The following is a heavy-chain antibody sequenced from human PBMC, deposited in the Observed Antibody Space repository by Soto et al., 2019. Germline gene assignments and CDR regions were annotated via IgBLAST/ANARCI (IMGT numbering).Heavy chain of an antibody. J-gene: IGHJ4*02. CDR1: GFTFSSYA. CDR3: AKERWAAAGTPTLDY. Sequence: EVQLLESGGGLVQPGGSLRLSCAASGFTFSSYAMSWVRQAPGKGLEWLSAISGGTSSTYYADSVKGRFTISRDKSKNTLYLQMNSLRAEDTAVYYCAKERWAAAGTPTLDYWGQGTLVTVSS. V-gene: IGHV3-23*01. D-gene: IGHD6-13*01. CDR2: ISGGTSST.